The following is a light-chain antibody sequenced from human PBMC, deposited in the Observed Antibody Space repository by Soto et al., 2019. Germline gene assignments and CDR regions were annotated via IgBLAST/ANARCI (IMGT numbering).Light chain of an antibody. CDR1: QGVSND. Sequence: AIQMTQSPSSLSASLGDRATLTCRASQGVSNDLGWYQQKPGKAPTLLIYAASSLHSGVPARFSGSGSGTDFTLTISSLQPEDFATYYCLQDYNSPHTFGQGTKLEIK. CDR2: AAS. J-gene: IGKJ2*01. CDR3: LQDYNSPHT. V-gene: IGKV1-6*01.